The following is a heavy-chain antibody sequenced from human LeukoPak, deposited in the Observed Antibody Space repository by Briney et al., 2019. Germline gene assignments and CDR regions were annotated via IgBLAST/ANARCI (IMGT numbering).Heavy chain of an antibody. D-gene: IGHD4-17*01. Sequence: GGSLRLSCAAPGFTFSSYWMSWVRQAPGKGLEWLANIKQDGSEKYYVDSVKGRFTISRDNAKNSLYLQMNSLRAEDTAVYYCARNIIRTTVTEYYFDYWGQGTLVTVSS. V-gene: IGHV3-7*01. CDR2: IKQDGSEK. CDR1: GFTFSSYW. CDR3: ARNIIRTTVTEYYFDY. J-gene: IGHJ4*02.